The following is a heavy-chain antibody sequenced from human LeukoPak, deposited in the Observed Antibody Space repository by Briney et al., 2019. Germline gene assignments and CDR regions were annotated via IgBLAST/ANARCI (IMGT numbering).Heavy chain of an antibody. Sequence: ASVKVSCKASGYTFTGYYMHWVRQAPGQGLEWMGWINPNSGGTNYAQKFQGWVTMTRDTSISTAYMELSRLRSDDTAVYYCARGHNRYYYDSSGYYPEYWGQGTLVTVSS. D-gene: IGHD3-22*01. J-gene: IGHJ4*02. CDR3: ARGHNRYYYDSSGYYPEY. V-gene: IGHV1-2*04. CDR1: GYTFTGYY. CDR2: INPNSGGT.